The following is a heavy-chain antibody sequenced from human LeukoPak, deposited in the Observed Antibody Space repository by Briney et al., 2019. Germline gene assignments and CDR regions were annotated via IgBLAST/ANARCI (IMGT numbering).Heavy chain of an antibody. CDR2: INHSGST. CDR1: GFTFSSYA. D-gene: IGHD3-3*01. Sequence: AGGSLRLSCAASGFTFSSYAMSWVRQPPGKGLEWIGEINHSGSTNYNPSLKSRVTISVDTSKNQFSLKLSSVTAADTAVYYCARGSPVGITIFGVVILLNYYFDYWGQGTLVTVSS. J-gene: IGHJ4*02. CDR3: ARGSPVGITIFGVVILLNYYFDY. V-gene: IGHV4-34*01.